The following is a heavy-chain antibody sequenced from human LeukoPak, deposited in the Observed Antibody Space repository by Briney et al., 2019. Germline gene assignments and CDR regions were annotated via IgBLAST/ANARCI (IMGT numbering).Heavy chain of an antibody. V-gene: IGHV1-46*01. Sequence: ASVRVSCKASGYTFTSYYMHWVRQAPGQGLEWMGIINPSGGSTSYAQKFQGRVTMTRDTSTSTVYMELSSLRSEDTAVYYCARDSYCSSTSCSNYYYYGMDVWGQGTTVTVSS. CDR3: ARDSYCSSTSCSNYYYYGMDV. D-gene: IGHD2-2*01. J-gene: IGHJ6*02. CDR2: INPSGGST. CDR1: GYTFTSYY.